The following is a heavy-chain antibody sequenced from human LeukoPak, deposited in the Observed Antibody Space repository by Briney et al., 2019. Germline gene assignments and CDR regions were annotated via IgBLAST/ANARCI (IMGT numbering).Heavy chain of an antibody. CDR2: ISYDGSNK. Sequence: AGGSLRLSCAASGFTFSSYGMHWVRQAPGRGLEWVAVISYDGSNKYYADSVKGRFTISRDNSKNTLYLQMNSLRAEDTAVYYCARDSGSYYFFFDYWGQGTLVTVSS. J-gene: IGHJ4*02. CDR3: ARDSGSYYFFFDY. D-gene: IGHD3-10*01. CDR1: GFTFSSYG. V-gene: IGHV3-30*03.